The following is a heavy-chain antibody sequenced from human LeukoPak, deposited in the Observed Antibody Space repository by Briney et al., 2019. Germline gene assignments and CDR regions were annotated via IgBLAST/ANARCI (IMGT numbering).Heavy chain of an antibody. CDR3: ARAVDVADY. Sequence: GGSLRLSCVASGFIFTDHWMSWVRQAPGKGVDWVANIKEDESAKFYADSVRGRFTISRDNAKNSVYPEMNNLRVEDTAVYYCARAVDVADYWGRGTLVTVSS. D-gene: IGHD3-16*01. CDR1: GFIFTDHW. V-gene: IGHV3-7*01. J-gene: IGHJ4*02. CDR2: IKEDESAK.